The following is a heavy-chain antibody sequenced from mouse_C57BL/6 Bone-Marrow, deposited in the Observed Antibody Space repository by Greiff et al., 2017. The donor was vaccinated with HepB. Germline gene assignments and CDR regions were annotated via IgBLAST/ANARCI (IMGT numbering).Heavy chain of an antibody. CDR3: VRERVFITTVVATGYFDY. J-gene: IGHJ2*01. Sequence: EVKVVESGGGLVQPKGSLKLSCAASGFTFNTYAMHWVRQAPGKGLEWVARIRSKSSNYATYYADSVKDRFTISRDDSQSMLYLQMNNLKTEDTAMYYCVRERVFITTVVATGYFDYWGQGTTLTVSS. CDR1: GFTFNTYA. V-gene: IGHV10-3*01. D-gene: IGHD1-1*01. CDR2: IRSKSSNYAT.